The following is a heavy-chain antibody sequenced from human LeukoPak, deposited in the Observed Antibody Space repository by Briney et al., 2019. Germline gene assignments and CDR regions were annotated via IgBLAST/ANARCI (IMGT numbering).Heavy chain of an antibody. D-gene: IGHD3-9*01. J-gene: IGHJ4*02. CDR3: ASDPIEIPIYYFDY. Sequence: GGSLRLSCSASGFTFNSYAMHWVRQAPGKGLEWVAVISYDGSNKYYADSVKGRFTISRDNSKNTLYLQMNSLRAEDTAVYYCASDPIEIPIYYFDYWGQGTLVTVSS. V-gene: IGHV3-30-3*01. CDR1: GFTFNSYA. CDR2: ISYDGSNK.